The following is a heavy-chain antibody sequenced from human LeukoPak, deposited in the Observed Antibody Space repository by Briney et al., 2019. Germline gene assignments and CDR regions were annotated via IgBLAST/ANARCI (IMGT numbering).Heavy chain of an antibody. CDR1: GGSISSYY. J-gene: IGHJ5*02. CDR3: ARADRFSYWFDP. V-gene: IGHV4-59*01. Sequence: SETLSLTCTVSGGSISSYYWSWIRQPPGKGLEWIGYIYYRGSTNYNPSLKSRVTISVDTSKNQFSLKLSSVTAADTAVYYCARADRFSYWFDPWGQGTLVTVSS. CDR2: IYYRGST.